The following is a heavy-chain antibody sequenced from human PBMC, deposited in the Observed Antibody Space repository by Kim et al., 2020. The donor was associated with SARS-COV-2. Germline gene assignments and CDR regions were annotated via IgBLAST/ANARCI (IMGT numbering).Heavy chain of an antibody. CDR1: GFTFSSYS. D-gene: IGHD6-19*01. J-gene: IGHJ6*02. CDR2: ISSSSSYI. CDR3: ARGGGSGWYLPYYYYGMDV. V-gene: IGHV3-21*01. Sequence: GGSLRLSCAASGFTFSSYSMNWVRQAPGKGLEWVSSISSSSSYIYYADSVKGRFTISRDNAKNSLYLQMNSLRAEDTAVYYCARGGGSGWYLPYYYYGMDVWGQGTTVTVSS.